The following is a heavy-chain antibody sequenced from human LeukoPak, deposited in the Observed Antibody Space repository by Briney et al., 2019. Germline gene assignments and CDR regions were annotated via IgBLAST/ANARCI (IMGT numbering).Heavy chain of an antibody. CDR1: GGSFSGYY. V-gene: IGHV4-34*01. CDR2: INHSGST. D-gene: IGHD2-2*01. Sequence: PSETLSLTCAVYGGSFSGYYWSWIRQPPGKGLEWIGEINHSGSTNYNPSLKSRVTISVDTSKNQFSLKLNSVTAADTAVYYCARHWDIVVVPAAAADYWGQGTLVTVSS. CDR3: ARHWDIVVVPAAAADY. J-gene: IGHJ4*02.